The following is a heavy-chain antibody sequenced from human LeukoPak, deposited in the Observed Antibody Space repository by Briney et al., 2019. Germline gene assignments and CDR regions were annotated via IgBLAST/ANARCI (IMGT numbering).Heavy chain of an antibody. CDR1: GFTFSSYS. J-gene: IGHJ4*02. CDR2: ISSYSGTI. V-gene: IGHV3-48*02. Sequence: GESLKISCAASGFTFSSYSMNWVRQAPGKGLEWVSYISSYSGTISYADSVKGRFAISRDNAKNSLYLQMNSLRDEDTAIYYCAREMGYWGQGTLVTVSS. CDR3: AREMGY. D-gene: IGHD5-24*01.